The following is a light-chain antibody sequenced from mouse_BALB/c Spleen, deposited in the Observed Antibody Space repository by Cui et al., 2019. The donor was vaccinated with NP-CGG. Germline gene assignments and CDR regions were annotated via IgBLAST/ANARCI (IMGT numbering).Light chain of an antibody. Sequence: QLVVTQESALTTSPGETVTLTCRSSTGAVTTSNYANWVQEKPDHLFTGLIGGTNNRAPGVPARFSGSLIGDKAALTITGAQTEDEAMYFCALWYSNHWVFGGGTKLTVL. CDR3: ALWYSNHWV. J-gene: IGLJ1*01. CDR2: GTN. V-gene: IGLV1*01. CDR1: TGAVTTSNY.